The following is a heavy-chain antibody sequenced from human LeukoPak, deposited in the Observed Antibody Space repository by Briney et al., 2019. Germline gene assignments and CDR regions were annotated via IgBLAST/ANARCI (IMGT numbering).Heavy chain of an antibody. J-gene: IGHJ3*02. CDR3: ARARYRDGYNSFDI. D-gene: IGHD5-24*01. CDR1: GFPLTTYW. V-gene: IGHV3-7*04. Sequence: GGSLRLSCAASGFPLTTYWMSWVRQAPGKGLEWVANKKQDGSEKYYVDSVKGRFTISRDNAKNSLYLQMNSLRAEDSAVYYCARARYRDGYNSFDIWGQGTMVTVSS. CDR2: KKQDGSEK.